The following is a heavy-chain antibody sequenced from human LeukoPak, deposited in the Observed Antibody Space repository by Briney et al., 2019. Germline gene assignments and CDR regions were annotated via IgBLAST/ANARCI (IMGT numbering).Heavy chain of an antibody. CDR1: GFTFSNYT. Sequence: PGGSLRLSCAASGFTFSNYTMNWVRQAPGKGLEWVSSISGSSRYIYYADSMKGRFTISRDNAKNSLYLQLNSLRAEDTAVYYCARWYCSSTSCRAFDYWGQGTLATVSS. D-gene: IGHD2-2*01. V-gene: IGHV3-21*01. J-gene: IGHJ4*02. CDR2: ISGSSRYI. CDR3: ARWYCSSTSCRAFDY.